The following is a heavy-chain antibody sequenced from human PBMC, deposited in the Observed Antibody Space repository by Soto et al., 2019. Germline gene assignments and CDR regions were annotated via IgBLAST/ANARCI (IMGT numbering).Heavy chain of an antibody. Sequence: QITLKESGPTLVKPTQTLTLTCTFSGFYLSTTGVGVAWIRQPPGKALEWLALFYWAADKRYSPSLKSRLTITEDTAKKRVVLTMTNMDPVDTATYYCAHFDTHYESGRGYSSWFDPWGQGTLVTVSS. V-gene: IGHV2-5*02. J-gene: IGHJ5*02. D-gene: IGHD3-3*01. CDR3: AHFDTHYESGRGYSSWFDP. CDR2: FYWAADK. CDR1: GFYLSTTGVG.